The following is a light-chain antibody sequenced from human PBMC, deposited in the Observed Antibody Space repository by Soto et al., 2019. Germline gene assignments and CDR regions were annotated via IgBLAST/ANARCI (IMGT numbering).Light chain of an antibody. V-gene: IGKV1-33*01. CDR2: DAS. CDR3: QQYDYHPWIS. J-gene: IGKJ5*01. Sequence: DIQMTPSPSSLSASVGDRVTITCQASQDISNYLNWYQQKPGKAPKLLIYDASNLETGVPSRFSGSSSGTDFTFTISNLQPEDIGTYYCQQYDYHPWISFGQGTRLEIK. CDR1: QDISNY.